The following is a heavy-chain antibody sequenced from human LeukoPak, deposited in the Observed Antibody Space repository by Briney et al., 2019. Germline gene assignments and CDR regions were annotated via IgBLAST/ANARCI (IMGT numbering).Heavy chain of an antibody. Sequence: GGSLRLSCAASGFTFSSYWMYWVRQAPGKGLVWVSRINRDGSETNYAESVRGRITVSRDNAKNTLHLQVHSLRAEDTAVYYCARGTGGSSGWYLITSTDYYFDYWGQGTLVTVSS. CDR2: INRDGSET. CDR1: GFTFSSYW. J-gene: IGHJ4*02. V-gene: IGHV3-74*01. CDR3: ARGTGGSSGWYLITSTDYYFDY. D-gene: IGHD6-19*01.